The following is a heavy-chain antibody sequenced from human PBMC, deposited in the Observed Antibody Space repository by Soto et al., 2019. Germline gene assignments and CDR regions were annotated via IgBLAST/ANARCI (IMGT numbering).Heavy chain of an antibody. CDR2: IYYSGST. Sequence: PSETLSLTCTVSGGSISSSSYYWGWIRQPPGKGLEWIGSIYYSGSTYYNPSLKSRVTISVDTSKNQFSLKLSSVTAADTAVYYCARQQLRLLRGALDIWGQGTMVTVSS. CDR3: ARQQLRLLRGALDI. D-gene: IGHD6-25*01. V-gene: IGHV4-39*01. CDR1: GGSISSSSYY. J-gene: IGHJ3*02.